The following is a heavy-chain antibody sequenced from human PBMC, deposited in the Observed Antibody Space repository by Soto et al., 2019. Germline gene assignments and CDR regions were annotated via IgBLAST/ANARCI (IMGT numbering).Heavy chain of an antibody. CDR3: ASTEGGPITKIVDPPFDY. D-gene: IGHD3-22*01. CDR1: GFTFSSYG. V-gene: IGHV3-30*03. J-gene: IGHJ4*02. CDR2: ISYDGSNK. Sequence: GGSLRLSCAASGFTFSSYGMHWVRQAPGKGLEWVAVISYDGSNKYYADSVKGRFTISRDNSKNTLYLQMNSLRAEDTAVYYCASTEGGPITKIVDPPFDYWGQGTLVTVSS.